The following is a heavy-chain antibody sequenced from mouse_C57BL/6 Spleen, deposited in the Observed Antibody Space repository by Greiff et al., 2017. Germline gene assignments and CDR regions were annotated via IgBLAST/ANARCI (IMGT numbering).Heavy chain of an antibody. CDR3: ARQGLHYWYFDV. V-gene: IGHV5-17*01. J-gene: IGHJ1*03. CDR1: GFTFSDYG. D-gene: IGHD3-3*01. CDR2: ISSGSGTI. Sequence: EVLLVESGGGLVKPGGSLKLSCAASGFTFSDYGMHWVRQAPEKGLEWVAYISSGSGTIHYADTVKGRFPISIDNAKNTLFLQMTSRRSEDTAMYDCARQGLHYWYFDVWGTGTTVTVSS.